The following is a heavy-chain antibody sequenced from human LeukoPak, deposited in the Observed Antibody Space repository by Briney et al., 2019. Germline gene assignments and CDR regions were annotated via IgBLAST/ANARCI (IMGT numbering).Heavy chain of an antibody. CDR2: ISSSSSTI. Sequence: GGSLRLSCAASGFTFSSYSMNWVRQAPGKGLEWVSYISSSSSTIYYADSVKGRFTISRDNAKNSLYLQMNSLRAEDMAVYYCARAPYYDFWSGPLTCYMDVWGKGTTVTVSS. D-gene: IGHD3-3*01. CDR1: GFTFSSYS. CDR3: ARAPYYDFWSGPLTCYMDV. V-gene: IGHV3-48*01. J-gene: IGHJ6*03.